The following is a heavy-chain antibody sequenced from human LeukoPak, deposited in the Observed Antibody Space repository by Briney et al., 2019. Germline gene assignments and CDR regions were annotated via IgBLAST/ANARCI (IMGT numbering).Heavy chain of an antibody. Sequence: PSETLSLTCTVSGGSISSGSYYWSWIRQPAGKGLEWIGRIYTSGSTNYNPSLKSRVTISVDTSKNQFSLKLSSVTAADTAVYYCATGNIAAAAPLPHYWGQGTLVTVSS. D-gene: IGHD6-13*01. CDR1: GGSISSGSYY. CDR3: ATGNIAAAAPLPHY. V-gene: IGHV4-61*02. J-gene: IGHJ4*02. CDR2: IYTSGST.